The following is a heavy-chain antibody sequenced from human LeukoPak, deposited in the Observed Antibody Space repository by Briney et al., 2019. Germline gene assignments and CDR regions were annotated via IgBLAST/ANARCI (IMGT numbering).Heavy chain of an antibody. CDR3: ASCPGYCSGGSCYSAWFDP. V-gene: IGHV4-59*08. CDR2: IYYSGST. D-gene: IGHD2-15*01. CDR1: GGSISSYY. Sequence: PSETLSLTCTVSGGSISSYYWSWIRQPPGKELEWIGYIYYSGSTNYRPSLKSRVTISVDTSKNQFSLKLSSVTAADTAVYYCASCPGYCSGGSCYSAWFDPWGQGTLVTVSS. J-gene: IGHJ5*02.